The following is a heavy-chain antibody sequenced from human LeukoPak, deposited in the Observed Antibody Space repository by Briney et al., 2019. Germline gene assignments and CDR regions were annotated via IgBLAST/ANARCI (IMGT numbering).Heavy chain of an antibody. CDR1: GFIFSSYN. D-gene: IGHD6-13*01. J-gene: IGHJ4*02. Sequence: GGSLRLSCAASGFIFSSYNMNWVRQAPGKGLEWVSSISGGSSYIYYADSVKGRFTISRDNAKNSLYLQMDSLRADDTAVYYCARDHSSSYYSYDFWRQGALVTVSS. V-gene: IGHV3-21*01. CDR3: ARDHSSSYYSYDF. CDR2: ISGGSSYI.